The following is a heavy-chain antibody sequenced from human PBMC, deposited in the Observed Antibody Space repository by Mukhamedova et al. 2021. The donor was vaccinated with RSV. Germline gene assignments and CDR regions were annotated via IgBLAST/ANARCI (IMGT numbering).Heavy chain of an antibody. V-gene: IGHV3-74*01. CDR2: IETDGSAT. D-gene: IGHD1-26*01. CDR3: ARDRTWVIYDY. Sequence: GKGLVWVSRIETDGSATTYADSVKGRFTISRDNAKNTLYLQMNSLRAEDTAVYYCARDRTWVIYDYWGQGTLVTVSS. J-gene: IGHJ4*02.